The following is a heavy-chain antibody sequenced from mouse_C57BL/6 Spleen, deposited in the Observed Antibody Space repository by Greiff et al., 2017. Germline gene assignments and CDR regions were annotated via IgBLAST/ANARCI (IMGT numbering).Heavy chain of an antibody. D-gene: IGHD2-3*01. CDR1: GFTFSDYG. CDR3: ARWDGYYDAMDY. CDR2: ISSGSSTI. V-gene: IGHV5-17*01. J-gene: IGHJ4*01. Sequence: EVMLVESGGGLVKPGGSLKLSCAASGFTFSDYGMHWVRQAPEKGLEWVAYISSGSSTIYYADTVKGRFTISRDNAKNTLFLQMTSLRSEDTAMYYCARWDGYYDAMDYWGQGTSVTVSS.